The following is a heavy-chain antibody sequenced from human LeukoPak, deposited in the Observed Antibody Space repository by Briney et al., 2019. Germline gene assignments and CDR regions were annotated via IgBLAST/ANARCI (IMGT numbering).Heavy chain of an antibody. CDR2: INHNGNVN. Sequence: RGSLILSCAASGFTFSSYWRNWARQAPGKGLEWVASINHNGNVNYYVDSGKGRFTISRDNAKNSLYLQMSNLRAEDTAVYFCARGGGLDVWGQGATVTVSS. CDR3: ARGGGLDV. V-gene: IGHV3-7*03. J-gene: IGHJ6*02. CDR1: GFTFSSYW. D-gene: IGHD3-16*01.